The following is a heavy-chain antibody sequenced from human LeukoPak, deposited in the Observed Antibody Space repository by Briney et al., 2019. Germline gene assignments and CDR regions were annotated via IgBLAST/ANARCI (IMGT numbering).Heavy chain of an antibody. D-gene: IGHD2-2*02. J-gene: IGHJ5*02. Sequence: SVKVSCKASGGTFSSYAINWVRQAPGQGLEWMGGIIPVFGTSNYAQKFQGRVTITADESTRTAYMELSSLRSEDTAVYYCARVTGGRYCSTTSCYMRGWFDPWGQGTLVTVSS. CDR3: ARVTGGRYCSTTSCYMRGWFDP. CDR1: GGTFSSYA. CDR2: IIPVFGTS. V-gene: IGHV1-69*13.